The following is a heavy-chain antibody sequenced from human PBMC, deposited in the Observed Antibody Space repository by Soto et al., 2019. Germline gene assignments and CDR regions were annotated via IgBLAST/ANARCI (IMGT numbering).Heavy chain of an antibody. D-gene: IGHD5-18*01. J-gene: IGHJ4*01. CDR2: IGGSGYT. CDR3: AREVDRALVGSPHYFDY. Sequence: GGSLRLSCAASGFTFSDYYMSWIRQSPGEGLEWIAYIGGSGYTKYADSVKGRFTLSRDNSKNSMYLQMNSLRAEDTAVYYCAREVDRALVGSPHYFDYWGQGT. V-gene: IGHV3-11*05. CDR1: GFTFSDYY.